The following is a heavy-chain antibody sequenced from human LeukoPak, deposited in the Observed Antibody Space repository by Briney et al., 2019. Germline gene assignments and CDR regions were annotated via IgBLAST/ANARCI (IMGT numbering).Heavy chain of an antibody. D-gene: IGHD5-18*01. Sequence: GGSLRLSCVASGFTFSSYWMSWVCQAPGKGLEWVANIKQDGSEKYYVDSVKGRFTISRDNAKNSLYLQMNSLRAEDTAVYYCAREAGIPPSTQQWPTSVDYWGQGTLVTVSS. J-gene: IGHJ4*02. CDR2: IKQDGSEK. CDR3: AREAGIPPSTQQWPTSVDY. CDR1: GFTFSSYW. V-gene: IGHV3-7*05.